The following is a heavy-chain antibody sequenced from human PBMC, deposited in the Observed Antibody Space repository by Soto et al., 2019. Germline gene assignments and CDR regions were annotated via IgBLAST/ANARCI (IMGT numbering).Heavy chain of an antibody. CDR1: GFTFSSYA. CDR3: AKRDRFGSGSYFNRGDAFNI. CDR2: ISAGGGNT. Sequence: EVQLLESGGGLLQPGGSLRLSCAASGFTFSSYAMSWVRQAQGKGLEWVSAISAGGGNTYYADSVKGRFTISRDNSKNTLYLQMNSLRAEDTAVYYCAKRDRFGSGSYFNRGDAFNIWGQGTMVTVSS. D-gene: IGHD3-10*01. J-gene: IGHJ3*02. V-gene: IGHV3-23*01.